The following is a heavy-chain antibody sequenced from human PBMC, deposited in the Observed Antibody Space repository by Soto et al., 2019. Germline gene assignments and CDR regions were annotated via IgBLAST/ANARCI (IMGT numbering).Heavy chain of an antibody. Sequence: GGSLRLSCAASGFTFSSYEMNWVRQAPGNGLEWVSYISSSGSTIYYADSVKGRFTISRDNAKNSLYLQMNSLRAEDTAVYYCARGSLYYYDSSGYYDWGQGTLVTVSS. J-gene: IGHJ4*02. CDR3: ARGSLYYYDSSGYYD. CDR1: GFTFSSYE. V-gene: IGHV3-48*03. CDR2: ISSSGSTI. D-gene: IGHD3-22*01.